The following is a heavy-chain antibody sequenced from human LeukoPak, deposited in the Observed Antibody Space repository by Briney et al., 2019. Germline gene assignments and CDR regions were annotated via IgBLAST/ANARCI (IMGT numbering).Heavy chain of an antibody. V-gene: IGHV1-18*01. CDR2: ISAYNGNT. Sequence: GASVNVPFKASAYTFTIYGISWVRQGPAQGLEWMGWISAYNGNTNYAQNLQGRVTMTTDTSTSTAYMELRSLRSDDTAVYYCARGGYCSSTSCYAFDYWGQGTLVTVSS. CDR3: ARGGYCSSTSCYAFDY. CDR1: AYTFTIYG. J-gene: IGHJ4*02. D-gene: IGHD2-2*01.